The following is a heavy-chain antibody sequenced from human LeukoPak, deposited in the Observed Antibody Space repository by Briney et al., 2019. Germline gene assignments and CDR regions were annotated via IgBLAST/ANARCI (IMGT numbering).Heavy chain of an antibody. V-gene: IGHV3-21*01. CDR1: GFTFSSYS. Sequence: GGSLRLSCAASGFTFSSYSMNWVRQAPGKGLEWVSSISSSSSYIYYADSVKGRFTISRDNAKNSLYLQMNGLRAEDTAVYYCARDCSGGSCYPKIYYYYGMDVWGQGTTVTVSS. CDR2: ISSSSSYI. J-gene: IGHJ6*02. CDR3: ARDCSGGSCYPKIYYYYGMDV. D-gene: IGHD2-15*01.